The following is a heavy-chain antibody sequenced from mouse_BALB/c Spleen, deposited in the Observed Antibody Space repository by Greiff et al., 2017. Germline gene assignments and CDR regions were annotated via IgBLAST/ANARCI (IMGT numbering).Heavy chain of an antibody. D-gene: IGHD2-14*01. Sequence: QVQLQQSAAELARPGASVKMSCKASGYTFTSYTMHWVKQRPGQGLEWIGYINPSSGYTEYNQKFKDKTTLTADKSSSTAYMQLSSLTSEDSAVYYCASLHRYDYAMDYWGQGTSVTVSS. CDR3: ASLHRYDYAMDY. J-gene: IGHJ4*01. V-gene: IGHV1-4*02. CDR2: INPSSGYT. CDR1: GYTFTSYT.